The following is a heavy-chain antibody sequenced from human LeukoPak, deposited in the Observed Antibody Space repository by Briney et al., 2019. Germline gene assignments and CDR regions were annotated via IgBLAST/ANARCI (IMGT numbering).Heavy chain of an antibody. J-gene: IGHJ4*02. Sequence: HPGGSLRLSCAASGFTFSNYGMYWVRQAPGKGLEWVAVIWYDGSNKQYADSVKGRFTISRDNSKNTLYLQMNSLRGEDTAVYYCARDLGYFDYWGQGTLVTVSS. CDR2: IWYDGSNK. CDR3: ARDLGYFDY. CDR1: GFTFSNYG. V-gene: IGHV3-33*01.